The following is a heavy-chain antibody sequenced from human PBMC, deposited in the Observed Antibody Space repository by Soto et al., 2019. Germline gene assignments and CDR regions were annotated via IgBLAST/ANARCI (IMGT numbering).Heavy chain of an antibody. V-gene: IGHV3-23*01. D-gene: IGHD4-17*01. CDR2: ISGSGGST. J-gene: IGHJ4*02. CDR3: AKEPSDPTVVTSDY. CDR1: GFTFSSYA. Sequence: GGSLRLSCAAAGFTFSSYAMSWVRQAPGKGLEWVSAISGSGGSTYYADSVKGRFTISRDNSKNTLYLQMNSLRAEDTAVYYCAKEPSDPTVVTSDYWGQGTLVTVSS.